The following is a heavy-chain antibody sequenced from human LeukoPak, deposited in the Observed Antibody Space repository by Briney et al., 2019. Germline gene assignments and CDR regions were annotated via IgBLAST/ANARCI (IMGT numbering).Heavy chain of an antibody. CDR2: IYTSGST. Sequence: SETLSLTCTVSGGSISGTYYWSWIRQPAGKGLEWIGRIYTSGSTNYNPSLKSRVTMSVDTSKNQFSLKLSSVTAADTAVYYCARALRNWYFDLWGRGTLVTVSS. CDR3: ARALRNWYFDL. V-gene: IGHV4-4*07. CDR1: GGSISGTYY. J-gene: IGHJ2*01. D-gene: IGHD5/OR15-5a*01.